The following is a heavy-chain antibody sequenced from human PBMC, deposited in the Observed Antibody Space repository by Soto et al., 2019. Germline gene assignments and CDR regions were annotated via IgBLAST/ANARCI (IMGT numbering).Heavy chain of an antibody. CDR2: IYYSGST. CDR1: GGSISSYY. CDR3: ARGASKASYYYYYMDV. V-gene: IGHV4-59*01. J-gene: IGHJ6*03. D-gene: IGHD6-6*01. Sequence: SETLSLTCTVSGGSISSYYWSWIRQPPGKGLEWIGYIYYSGSTNYNPSLKSRVTISVDTSKNQFSLKLSSVTAADTAVYYCARGASKASYYYYYMDVWGKGTTVTVSS.